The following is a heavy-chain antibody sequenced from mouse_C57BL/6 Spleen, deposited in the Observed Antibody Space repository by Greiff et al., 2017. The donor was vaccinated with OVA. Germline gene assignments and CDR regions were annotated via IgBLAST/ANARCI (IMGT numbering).Heavy chain of an antibody. CDR2: ILPGSGCT. D-gene: IGHD1-1*01. V-gene: IGHV1-9*01. CDR3: ARRGYSSYYFDD. Sequence: QVQLQQSGAELMKPGASVKLSCKATGYTFTGYWIEWVKQRPGHGLEWIGEILPGSGCTNYNEKFKGKATFTADTSSNTAYMQLGSLTTEDSAIYYCARRGYSSYYFDDWGQGTTLTVSS. CDR1: GYTFTGYW. J-gene: IGHJ2*01.